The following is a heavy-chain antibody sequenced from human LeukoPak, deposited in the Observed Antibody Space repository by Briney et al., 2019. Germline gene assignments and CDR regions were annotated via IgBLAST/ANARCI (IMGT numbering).Heavy chain of an antibody. Sequence: PGGSLRLSCAASGFTFSSYSMNSVRQAPGKGLEWVSSISSSSSYIYYGDSVKGRFTISRDNAKDSLYLQMNSLRAEDTAMYYCARDYEIYWGQGTLVTVSS. V-gene: IGHV3-21*01. J-gene: IGHJ4*02. D-gene: IGHD5-12*01. CDR3: ARDYEIY. CDR1: GFTFSSYS. CDR2: ISSSSSYI.